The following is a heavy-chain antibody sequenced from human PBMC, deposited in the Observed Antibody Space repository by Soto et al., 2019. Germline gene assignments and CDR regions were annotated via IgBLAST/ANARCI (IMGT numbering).Heavy chain of an antibody. V-gene: IGHV3-48*03. CDR2: ISTSSGTI. D-gene: IGHD2-2*01. CDR1: GFTFSSYE. Sequence: ESGGGLVQPGGSLRLSCAASGFTFSSYEMNWVRQAPGKGLEWVSYISTSSGTIYYADSVKGRFTISGDNAENSLYLQMNSLRAEDTAVYYCARTTFECRSISCRNYYYGLDVWGQGTTVTVSS. J-gene: IGHJ6*02. CDR3: ARTTFECRSISCRNYYYGLDV.